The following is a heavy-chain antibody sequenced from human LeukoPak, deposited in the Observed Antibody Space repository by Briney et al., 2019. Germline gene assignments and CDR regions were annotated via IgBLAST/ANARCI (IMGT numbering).Heavy chain of an antibody. CDR1: GGPFSGYY. D-gene: IGHD6-19*01. J-gene: IGHJ4*02. V-gene: IGHV4-34*01. Sequence: PSETLSLTCAVYGGPFSGYYWSWIRQPPGRGLEWIGEINHSGSTNYNPSLKSRVTISVDTSKNQFSLKLSSVTAADTAVYYCARFLGSGWYGVDYWGQGTLVTVSS. CDR3: ARFLGSGWYGVDY. CDR2: INHSGST.